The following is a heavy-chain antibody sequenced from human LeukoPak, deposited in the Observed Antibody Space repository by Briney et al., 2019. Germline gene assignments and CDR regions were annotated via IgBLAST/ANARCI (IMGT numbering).Heavy chain of an antibody. CDR2: IWYDGSNK. D-gene: IGHD4-17*01. V-gene: IGHV3-33*01. Sequence: GGSLRLSCAASGFTFSSYGMHWVRQAPGKGLEWVAVIWYDGSNKYYADSVKGRFTISRDNSKNTLYLQMNSLRAEDTAVYYCARATVTKAPFDYWGQGTLVTVSS. J-gene: IGHJ4*02. CDR3: ARATVTKAPFDY. CDR1: GFTFSSYG.